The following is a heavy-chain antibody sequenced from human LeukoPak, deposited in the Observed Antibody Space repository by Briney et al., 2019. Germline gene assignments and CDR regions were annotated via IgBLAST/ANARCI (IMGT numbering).Heavy chain of an antibody. Sequence: GGSLRLSCAASGFTFSNYAMSWVRQVPGKGLEWVSGIRGSGDSTYYVDSVKGRFTISRDNSKNTLYLQMNSLRAEDTAVYYCAKVRNCYGDCYYFDYWGQGTLVTVSS. D-gene: IGHD2-2*01. V-gene: IGHV3-23*01. J-gene: IGHJ4*02. CDR1: GFTFSNYA. CDR3: AKVRNCYGDCYYFDY. CDR2: IRGSGDST.